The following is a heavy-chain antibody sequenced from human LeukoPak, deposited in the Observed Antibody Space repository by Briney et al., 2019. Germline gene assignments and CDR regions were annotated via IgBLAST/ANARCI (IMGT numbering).Heavy chain of an antibody. V-gene: IGHV3-74*01. J-gene: IGHJ6*04. CDR3: SEKGYQGMDV. CDR1: GFTFSSYW. Sequence: GGSLRLSCAASGFTFSSYWMRWVRQAPGKGLVWVSRINSDGSSTSYADSVKGRFTISRDNAKNTLYLQMNSLRAEDTAVYYCSEKGYQGMDVWGKGTTVTVSS. CDR2: INSDGSST.